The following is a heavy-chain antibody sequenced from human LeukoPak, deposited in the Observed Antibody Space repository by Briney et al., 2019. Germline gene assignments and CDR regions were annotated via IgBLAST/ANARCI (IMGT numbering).Heavy chain of an antibody. CDR1: GGSLSSYY. CDR2: IYYSGST. J-gene: IGHJ2*01. CDR3: ARRLTGYSSSWYSGYWYFDL. D-gene: IGHD6-13*01. Sequence: PSETLSLTCTVSGGSLSSYYWSWIRQPPGKGLEWIGYIYYSGSTNYNPSLKSRVTISVDTSKNQFSLKLSSVTAADTAVYYCARRLTGYSSSWYSGYWYFDLWGRGTLVTVSS. V-gene: IGHV4-59*08.